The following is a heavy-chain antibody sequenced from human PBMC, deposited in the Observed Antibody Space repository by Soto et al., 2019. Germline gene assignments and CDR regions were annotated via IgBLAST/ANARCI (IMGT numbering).Heavy chain of an antibody. Sequence: GGSLRLSCAASGFTFSSYGMHWVRQAPGKGLEWVAVISYDGSNKYYADSVKGRFTISRDNSKNTLYLQMNSLRAEDTAVYYCAKGSGYYYDSSGYVTWGQGTLVTVSS. CDR1: GFTFSSYG. CDR3: AKGSGYYYDSSGYVT. V-gene: IGHV3-30*18. CDR2: ISYDGSNK. D-gene: IGHD3-22*01. J-gene: IGHJ5*02.